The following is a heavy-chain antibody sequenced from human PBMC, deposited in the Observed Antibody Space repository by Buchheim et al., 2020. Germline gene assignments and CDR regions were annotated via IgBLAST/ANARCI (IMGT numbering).Heavy chain of an antibody. Sequence: VQLVQSGGEVKKPGESLKIACQGFGYNFSNYWLGWVRQMPGKGLEWMGVMYPCDSATRYSPSFQGPVTLSADKSHRTAFPQWSSLKASDTAMYYCARSGGHINYFGPWGQGTL. D-gene: IGHD2-21*01. CDR2: MYPCDSAT. V-gene: IGHV5-51*03. CDR3: ARSGGHINYFGP. J-gene: IGHJ5*02. CDR1: GYNFSNYW.